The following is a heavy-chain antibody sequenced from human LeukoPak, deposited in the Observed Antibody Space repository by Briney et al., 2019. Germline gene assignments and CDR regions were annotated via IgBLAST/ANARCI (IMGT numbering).Heavy chain of an antibody. Sequence: GGSLRLSCAASGFTVTSNPMHWVRQTPGKGREWVALISNDGNNQQYSDSVSGRFTISRDPSKNTVYLQMNSLRGDDTAVYYCARERGSSGRAGWFDPWGQGTLVTVSS. D-gene: IGHD6-19*01. J-gene: IGHJ5*02. CDR2: ISNDGNNQ. CDR1: GFTVTSNP. CDR3: ARERGSSGRAGWFDP. V-gene: IGHV3-30*04.